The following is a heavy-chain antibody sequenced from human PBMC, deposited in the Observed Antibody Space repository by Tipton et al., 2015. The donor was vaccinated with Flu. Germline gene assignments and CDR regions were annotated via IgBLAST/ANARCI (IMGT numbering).Heavy chain of an antibody. CDR2: IYSSGST. D-gene: IGHD2-15*01. CDR3: ARHSFIMAYSASGAYIIKGSYFDY. Sequence: GLVKPSETLSLTCAVSGGSISGTTSYWSWIRQPPGKGLEWIASIYSSGSTYYNPSLKSRVTMPVDTSKNQFSLKLRSVTAADTAVYYCARHSFIMAYSASGAYIIKGSYFDYWGQGALVTVSS. V-gene: IGHV4-39*01. J-gene: IGHJ4*02. CDR1: GGSISGTTSY.